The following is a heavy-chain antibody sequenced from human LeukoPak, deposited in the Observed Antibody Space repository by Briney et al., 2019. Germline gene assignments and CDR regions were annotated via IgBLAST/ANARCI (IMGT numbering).Heavy chain of an antibody. V-gene: IGHV6-1*01. D-gene: IGHD7-27*01. J-gene: IGHJ4*02. Sequence: SQTLSLTCAISGDSVSSANTAWNWIRQSPSRGLEWLGRTYYRSNWFTDYAVPVKSRITINPDTSKNQFSLQLNSLTPEDTAVYYCARGWGFDFWGQGTLVTVSS. CDR3: ARGWGFDF. CDR1: GDSVSSANTA. CDR2: TYYRSNWFT.